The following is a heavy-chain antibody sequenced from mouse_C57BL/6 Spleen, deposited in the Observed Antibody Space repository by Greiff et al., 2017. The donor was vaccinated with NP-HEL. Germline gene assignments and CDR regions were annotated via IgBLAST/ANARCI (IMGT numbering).Heavy chain of an antibody. V-gene: IGHV5-9*01. D-gene: IGHD3-2*02. CDR2: ISGGGGNT. Sequence: EVKLVESGGGLVKPGGSLKLSCAASGFTFSSYTMSWVRQTPEKRLEWVATISGGGGNTYYPDSVKGRFTISRDNAKNTLYLQMSSLRSEDTALYYCARQLDSSGYIDYWGQGTTLTVSS. J-gene: IGHJ2*01. CDR3: ARQLDSSGYIDY. CDR1: GFTFSSYT.